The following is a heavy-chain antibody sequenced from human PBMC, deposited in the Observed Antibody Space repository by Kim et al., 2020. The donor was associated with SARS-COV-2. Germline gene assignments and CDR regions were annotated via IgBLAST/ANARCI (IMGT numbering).Heavy chain of an antibody. CDR3: AKDRGGWMAPRNLWFDP. D-gene: IGHD3-16*01. CDR2: IWYDGSNK. Sequence: GGSLRLSCAASGFTFSSYAMHWVRQAPGKGLEWVAVIWYDGSNKYYADSVKGRFTISRDNSKNTLYLQMNSLRAEDTAVYYCAKDRGGWMAPRNLWFDPGGQGTLVTVSS. V-gene: IGHV3-33*06. CDR1: GFTFSSYA. J-gene: IGHJ5*02.